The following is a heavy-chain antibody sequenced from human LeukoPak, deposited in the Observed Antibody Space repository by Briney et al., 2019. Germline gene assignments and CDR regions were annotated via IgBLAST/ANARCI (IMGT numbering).Heavy chain of an antibody. V-gene: IGHV4-4*07. Sequence: SETLSLTCTVSGGSIRSYYWSWIRQPAGKGLEWIGRIYTSGSTYYNPSLKSRVTISVDTSKNQFSLKLSSVTAADTAVYYCARDGGNSGFDIWGQGTMVTVSS. CDR1: GGSIRSYY. CDR2: IYTSGST. J-gene: IGHJ3*02. D-gene: IGHD4-23*01. CDR3: ARDGGNSGFDI.